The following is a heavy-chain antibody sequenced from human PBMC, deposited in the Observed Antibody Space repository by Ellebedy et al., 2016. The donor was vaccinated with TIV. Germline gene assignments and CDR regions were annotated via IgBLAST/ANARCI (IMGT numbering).Heavy chain of an antibody. V-gene: IGHV3-21*06. CDR2: IDSSGTYI. J-gene: IGHJ3*02. CDR1: GFTFSSFG. CDR3: AKSTVINPEGDAYDI. D-gene: IGHD4-23*01. Sequence: GESLKISCAASGFTFSSFGMNWVRQPSGKGLEWVSSIDSSGTYIYYADSVKGRFTISRDNTKNSLYLHMKSLRAEDTAVYYCAKSTVINPEGDAYDIWGQGTKVTVSS.